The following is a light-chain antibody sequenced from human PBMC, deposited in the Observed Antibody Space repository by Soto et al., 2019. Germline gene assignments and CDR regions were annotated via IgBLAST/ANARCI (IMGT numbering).Light chain of an antibody. V-gene: IGKV1-5*03. J-gene: IGKJ1*01. CDR2: KAS. CDR3: QQYDSYPRT. CDR1: QSLSTW. Sequence: DIQLTQSPSTLSASVGDRFTITCRASQSLSTWLAWYEQKPGKAPRVLIYKASTLESGVPSRFGGSGSGTDFTLTITSLQPDDFETYYCQQYDSYPRTFGQGTKVDIK.